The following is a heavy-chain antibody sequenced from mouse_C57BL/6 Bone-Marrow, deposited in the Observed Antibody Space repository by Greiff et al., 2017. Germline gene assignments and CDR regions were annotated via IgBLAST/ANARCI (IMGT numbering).Heavy chain of an antibody. Sequence: VQLQQPGAELVKPGASVKLSCKASGYNFTSDWMHWVKQRPGQGLEWIGMIHPNSGSTNYNEKFKSKATLTVDTSSSTAYMQLSSLTSEDSAVYCCARGGGLLRSFFDFWSQGTTLTVSA. CDR1: GYNFTSDW. CDR2: IHPNSGST. V-gene: IGHV1-64*01. D-gene: IGHD1-1*01. CDR3: ARGGGLLRSFFDF. J-gene: IGHJ2*01.